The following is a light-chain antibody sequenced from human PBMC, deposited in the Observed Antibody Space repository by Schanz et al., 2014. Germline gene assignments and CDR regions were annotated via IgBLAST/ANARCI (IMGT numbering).Light chain of an antibody. CDR3: SSYAGNNDFGV. CDR1: SSDVGGYNF. J-gene: IGLJ2*01. Sequence: SALTQPASVSGSPGQSITISCTGTSSDVGGYNFVSWYQQHPGKAPKLMIYEVSNRPSGVPDRFSGSKSGNTASLTVSGLQAEDEADYYCSSYAGNNDFGVFGGGTKLTVL. V-gene: IGLV2-8*01. CDR2: EVS.